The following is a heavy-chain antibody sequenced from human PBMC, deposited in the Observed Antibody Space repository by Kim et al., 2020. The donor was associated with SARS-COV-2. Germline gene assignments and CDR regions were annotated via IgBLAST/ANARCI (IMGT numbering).Heavy chain of an antibody. CDR3: ARGGTAPYNWFDP. V-gene: IGHV4-39*01. CDR1: GGSISSSSYY. J-gene: IGHJ5*02. CDR2: IYYSGST. Sequence: SETLSLTCTVSGGSISSSSYYWGWIRQPPGKGLEWIGSIYYSGSTYYNPSLKSRVTISVDTSKNQFSLKLSSVTAADTAVYYCARGGTAPYNWFDPWGQGTLVTVSS. D-gene: IGHD1-7*01.